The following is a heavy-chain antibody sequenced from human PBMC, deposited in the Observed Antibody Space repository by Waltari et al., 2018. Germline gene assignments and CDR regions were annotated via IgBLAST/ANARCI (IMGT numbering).Heavy chain of an antibody. CDR3: ARVFRYYMDV. V-gene: IGHV4-59*11. CDR1: GGSISSHY. CDR2: IYYSGST. Sequence: QVQLQESGPGLVKPSETLSLTCTVSGGSISSHYWSWIRQPPGKGLELIGYIYYSGSTNYNPSLKSRVTISVDTSKNQFSLKLSSVTAADTAVYYCARVFRYYMDVWGKGTTVTVSS. D-gene: IGHD3-10*02. J-gene: IGHJ6*03.